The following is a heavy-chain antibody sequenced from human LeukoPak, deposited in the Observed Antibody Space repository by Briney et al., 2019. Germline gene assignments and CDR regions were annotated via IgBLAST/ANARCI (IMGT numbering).Heavy chain of an antibody. CDR3: AREPGTDYRKYYFDY. J-gene: IGHJ4*02. CDR2: IYSGGST. CDR1: GFTVSSNY. Sequence: GGSLRLSCAASGFTVSSNYMSWVRQAPGKGLEWVSVIYSGGSTYYADSVKGRFTISRDNSKNTLYLQMNSLRAEDTAVYYCAREPGTDYRKYYFDYWGQGTLVTVSS. D-gene: IGHD3/OR15-3a*01. V-gene: IGHV3-53*01.